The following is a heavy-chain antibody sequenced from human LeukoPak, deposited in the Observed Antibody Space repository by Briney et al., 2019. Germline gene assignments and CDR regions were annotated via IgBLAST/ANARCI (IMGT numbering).Heavy chain of an antibody. J-gene: IGHJ4*02. V-gene: IGHV1-46*01. Sequence: ASVKVSCKASGHTFTTYYMHWVRQAPGQGLEWMGIINCSGGSTTYAQKFQGRVTMTRDTSTRTVYMELSSLRSEDTAVYYCARESSVTAMDIGSYWGQGTLVTVSS. CDR3: ARESSVTAMDIGSY. CDR2: INCSGGST. D-gene: IGHD2-2*03. CDR1: GHTFTTYY.